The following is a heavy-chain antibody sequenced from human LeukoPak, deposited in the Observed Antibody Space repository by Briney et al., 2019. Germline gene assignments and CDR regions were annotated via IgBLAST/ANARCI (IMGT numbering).Heavy chain of an antibody. CDR1: GYSISSGYY. V-gene: IGHV4-38-2*02. D-gene: IGHD1-14*01. CDR3: ARGSTGPRTGGTGHYFDY. Sequence: SETLSLTCTVSGYSISSGYYWGWIRQPPGKGLEWIGYIYHSGSTYYNPSLKSRVTISVDRSKNQFSLKLSSVTAADTAVHYCARGSTGPRTGGTGHYFDYWGQGTLVTVSS. CDR2: IYHSGST. J-gene: IGHJ4*02.